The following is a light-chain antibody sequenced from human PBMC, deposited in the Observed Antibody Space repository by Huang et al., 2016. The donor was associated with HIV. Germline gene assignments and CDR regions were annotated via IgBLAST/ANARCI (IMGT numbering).Light chain of an antibody. Sequence: EIVLTQSPATLYLSPGERATLSCRARQSVSSYLAWDQQKPGQATRLLIYDASHRVTGIPARFSGSGSGTDFTLTISSLEPEDFAVYYCQQRSNRFGQGTKLEIK. CDR2: DAS. CDR1: QSVSSY. CDR3: QQRSNR. V-gene: IGKV3-11*01. J-gene: IGKJ2*01.